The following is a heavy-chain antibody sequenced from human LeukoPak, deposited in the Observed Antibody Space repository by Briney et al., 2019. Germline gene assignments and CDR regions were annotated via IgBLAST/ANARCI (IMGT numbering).Heavy chain of an antibody. CDR3: AKDRENIVVVTAYDY. CDR1: GFTFTSYG. CDR2: ISDSGGST. Sequence: GGSLRLSCAASGFTFTSYGMSWVRQAPGKGLVWVSAISDSGGSTYYADSVKGRFTISRDNSKNTLYLQMNSLRAEDTAVYYCAKDRENIVVVTAYDYWGQGTLVTVSP. D-gene: IGHD2-21*02. V-gene: IGHV3-23*01. J-gene: IGHJ4*02.